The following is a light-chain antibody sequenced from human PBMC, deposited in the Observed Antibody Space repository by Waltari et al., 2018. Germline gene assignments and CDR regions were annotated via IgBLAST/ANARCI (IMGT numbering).Light chain of an antibody. CDR1: QSISRY. CDR2: QSS. J-gene: IGKJ1*01. V-gene: IGKV3-20*01. Sequence: EVILTQSPDTLSLSPGERATLSCRASQSISRYLVWYQQKPGQAPRLLIYQSSIRATGIPDRFSGRGYGTDFSLTISRLEPEDFAVYYCQNHERLPAVFGQGTKVEMK. CDR3: QNHERLPAV.